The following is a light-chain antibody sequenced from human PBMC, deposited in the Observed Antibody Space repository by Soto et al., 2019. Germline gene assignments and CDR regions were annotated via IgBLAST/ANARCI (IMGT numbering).Light chain of an antibody. CDR3: QQYNNWPPIT. CDR2: DAS. J-gene: IGKJ5*01. V-gene: IGKV3-15*01. CDR1: QSVRSK. Sequence: EIVMTQSPGTLSVSPGERATLSCRASQSVRSKLAWYQQKPGPSPRLLIYDASTRATGIPARFSGSGSGTVFTLTISSLQSEDVAVYYCQQYNNWPPITFGQGTRLEIK.